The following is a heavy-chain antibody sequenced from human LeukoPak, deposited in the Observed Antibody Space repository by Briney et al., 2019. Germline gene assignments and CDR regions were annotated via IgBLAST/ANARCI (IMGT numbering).Heavy chain of an antibody. CDR1: GYTFTGYY. Sequence: ASVKVSCKASGYTFTGYYMHWVRQAPGQGLEWMGWINPNSGGTNYAQKFQSRVTMTRDTSISTAYMELSRLRSDDTAVYYCARPLLWWPQVGYFDYWGQGTLVTVSS. CDR2: INPNSGGT. V-gene: IGHV1-2*02. J-gene: IGHJ4*02. CDR3: ARPLLWWPQVGYFDY. D-gene: IGHD4/OR15-4a*01.